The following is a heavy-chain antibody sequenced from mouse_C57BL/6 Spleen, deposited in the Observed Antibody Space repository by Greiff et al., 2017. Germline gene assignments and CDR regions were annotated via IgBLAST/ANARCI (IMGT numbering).Heavy chain of an antibody. D-gene: IGHD1-1*01. J-gene: IGHJ3*01. CDR2: IDPENGDT. V-gene: IGHV14-4*01. CDR3: TSITPGCAY. Sequence: DVQLQESGAELVRPGASVKLSCTASGFNIKDDYMHWVKLRPEQGLEWIGWIDPENGDTEYGSKFQGKATITSDTSSNTAYMPLSSLTSEDTAVYYCTSITPGCAYWGQGTLVTVSA. CDR1: GFNIKDDY.